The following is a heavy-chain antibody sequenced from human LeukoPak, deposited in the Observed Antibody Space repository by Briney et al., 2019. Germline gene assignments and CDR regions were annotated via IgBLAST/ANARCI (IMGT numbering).Heavy chain of an antibody. D-gene: IGHD3-3*01. Sequence: ASAKVSCKASGYTFTSYYMHWVRQAPGQGLEWMGIINPSGGSTSYAQEFQGRVTMTRDTSTSTVYMELSSLRSEDTAVYYCARGTDFWSGYVIYYYYGMDVWGQGTTVTVSS. V-gene: IGHV1-46*01. J-gene: IGHJ6*02. CDR3: ARGTDFWSGYVIYYYYGMDV. CDR1: GYTFTSYY. CDR2: INPSGGST.